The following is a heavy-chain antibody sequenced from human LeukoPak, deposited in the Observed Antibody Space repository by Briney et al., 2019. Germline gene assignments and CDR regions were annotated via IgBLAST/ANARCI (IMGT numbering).Heavy chain of an antibody. J-gene: IGHJ6*04. Sequence: KPSETLSLTCAVYGGSFSGYYCSWIRQPPGKGLELIGEINHSGSTNYNPSLKSRVTISVDTSKNQFSLKLSSVTAADTAVYYCARDVDTAMVEKNYYYGMDVWGKGTTVTVSS. CDR3: ARDVDTAMVEKNYYYGMDV. CDR2: INHSGST. D-gene: IGHD5-18*01. V-gene: IGHV4-34*01. CDR1: GGSFSGYY.